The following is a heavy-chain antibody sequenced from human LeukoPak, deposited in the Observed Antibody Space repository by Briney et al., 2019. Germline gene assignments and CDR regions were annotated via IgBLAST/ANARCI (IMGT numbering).Heavy chain of an antibody. J-gene: IGHJ4*02. D-gene: IGHD6-19*01. CDR1: GFAFSASA. CDR3: TGGSGWYSPDY. V-gene: IGHV3-73*01. CDR2: IRGKGNSYAT. Sequence: PGGSLRLSCAASGFAFSASAMHWVRQASGKGLEWVGHIRGKGNSYATAYAASVRGRFTISRDDSKNTAYLQMNSLKTEDTALYYCTGGSGWYSPDYWGQGALVTVSS.